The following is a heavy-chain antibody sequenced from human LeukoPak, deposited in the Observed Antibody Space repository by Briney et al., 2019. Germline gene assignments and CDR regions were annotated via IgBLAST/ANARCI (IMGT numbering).Heavy chain of an antibody. D-gene: IGHD6-13*01. CDR3: ARGSRTNWFDP. CDR1: GYSISSGYY. CDR2: IYHSGST. V-gene: IGHV4-38-2*02. J-gene: IGHJ5*02. Sequence: PSETLSLTCTVSGYSISSGYYWGWIRQHPGKGLEWIGSIYHSGSTYYNPSLKSRVTISVDTSKNQFSLKLSSVTAADTAVYYCARGSRTNWFDPWGQGTLVTVSS.